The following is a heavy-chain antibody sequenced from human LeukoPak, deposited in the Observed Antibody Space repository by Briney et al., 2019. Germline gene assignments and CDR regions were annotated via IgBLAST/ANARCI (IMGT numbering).Heavy chain of an antibody. V-gene: IGHV1-18*01. J-gene: IGHJ4*02. CDR1: GYTFTSYG. CDR2: ISAYNGNT. D-gene: IGHD1-1*01. Sequence: GASVEVSCKASGYTFTSYGISWVRQAPGQGLEWMGWISAYNGNTNYAQNLQGRVTMTTETSTSTAYMELRSLRSDDTAVYYCARDGNGDYSDYWGQGTPVTVSS. CDR3: ARDGNGDYSDY.